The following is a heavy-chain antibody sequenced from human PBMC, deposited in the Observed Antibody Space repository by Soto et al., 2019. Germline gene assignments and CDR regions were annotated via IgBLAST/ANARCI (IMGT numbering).Heavy chain of an antibody. J-gene: IGHJ4*02. V-gene: IGHV1-69*01. D-gene: IGHD1-20*01. CDR3: ARGYSTGYFDF. CDR1: GGTFSNYY. CDR2: IIPMFDTP. Sequence: QVQLVQSGAEVKKPGSSMKVSCKTSGGTFSNYYISWVRQAPGQGLEWMGDIIPMFDTPKYAQKFKGRVTITADESTSAAYMELSSLIADDTAVYYCARGYSTGYFDFWGQGTLITVSS.